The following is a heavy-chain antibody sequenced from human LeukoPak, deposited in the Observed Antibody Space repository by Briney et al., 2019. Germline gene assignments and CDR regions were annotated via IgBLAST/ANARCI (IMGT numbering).Heavy chain of an antibody. CDR2: IRYDGSHK. CDR1: GFTFTSYG. V-gene: IGHV3-30*02. CDR3: ARLKVGGYKGRDY. J-gene: IGHJ4*02. D-gene: IGHD1-26*01. Sequence: GGSLRLSCAASGFTFTSYGMHWVRQAPGKGLEWVAFIRYDGSHKYYADSVKGRFTISRANSKNTLYLQMNSLRAEDTAVYYCARLKVGGYKGRDYWGQGTLVTVSS.